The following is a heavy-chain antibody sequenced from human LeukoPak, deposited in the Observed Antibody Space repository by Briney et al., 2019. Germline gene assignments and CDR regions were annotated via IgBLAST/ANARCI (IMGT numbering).Heavy chain of an antibody. CDR3: ARGGSSYNDEHEEFDY. CDR2: MNPNSGYT. CDR1: GYTFTSHD. Sequence: GASVTVSCKASGYTFTSHDINWVRQATGQGLEWMGWMNPNSGYTGYEQKFQGRVTMTRDTSTSTAYMELSSLRSEDTAVYYCARGGSSYNDEHEEFDYWGQGTVVTVSS. D-gene: IGHD3-22*01. V-gene: IGHV1-8*01. J-gene: IGHJ4*02.